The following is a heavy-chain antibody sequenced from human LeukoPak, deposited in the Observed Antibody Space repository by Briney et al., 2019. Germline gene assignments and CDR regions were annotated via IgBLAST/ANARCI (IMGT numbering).Heavy chain of an antibody. J-gene: IGHJ4*02. CDR2: IVVGSGNT. D-gene: IGHD1-26*01. CDR1: GFTFSSSV. V-gene: IGHV1-58*02. CDR3: AAELSVGKTYFDS. Sequence: SVKVSCKASGFTFSSSVMHWVRQARGQGLEWIGWIVVGSGNTNYAQKFLERVTMTRDMSTRTANMELSSLSFEDTAVYYCAAELSVGKTYFDSWGQGTLVSVSS.